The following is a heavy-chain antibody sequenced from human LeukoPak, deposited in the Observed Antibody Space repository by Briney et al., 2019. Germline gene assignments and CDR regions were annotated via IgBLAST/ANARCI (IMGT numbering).Heavy chain of an antibody. Sequence: GESLKISCQAPGYSFTSSWIGWARQMPGKGLEWMAIINPGDSDTRYSPSFQGQVTISADKSISTVYLQWGGLKASDTAMYYCARQPGAGWFDPWGQGTLVTVSS. V-gene: IGHV5-51*01. J-gene: IGHJ5*02. CDR1: GYSFTSSW. CDR2: INPGDSDT. D-gene: IGHD3-10*01. CDR3: ARQPGAGWFDP.